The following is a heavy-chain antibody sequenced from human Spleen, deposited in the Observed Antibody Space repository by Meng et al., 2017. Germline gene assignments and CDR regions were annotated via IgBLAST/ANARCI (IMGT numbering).Heavy chain of an antibody. Sequence: GESLKISCAASGFTFSSYGMHWVRQAPGKGLEWVAVIWYDGSNKYYADSVKGRFTISRDNSKNTLYLQMNSLRAEDTAVYYCAKVVNYDSSGFSPIYYYYGLDVWGQGTTVTVSS. V-gene: IGHV3-33*06. J-gene: IGHJ6*02. D-gene: IGHD3-22*01. CDR3: AKVVNYDSSGFSPIYYYYGLDV. CDR1: GFTFSSYG. CDR2: IWYDGSNK.